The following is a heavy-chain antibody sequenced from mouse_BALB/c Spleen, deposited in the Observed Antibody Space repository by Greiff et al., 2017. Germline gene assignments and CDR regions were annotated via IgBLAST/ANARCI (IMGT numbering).Heavy chain of an antibody. V-gene: IGHV1-20*02. CDR3: ARDYGSSYVGFAY. CDR1: GYSFTGYF. CDR2: INPYNGDT. Sequence: EVQLQQSGPELVKPGASVKISCKASGYSFTGYFMNWVMQSHGKSLEWIGRINPYNGDTFYNQKFKGKATLTVDKSSSTAHMELRSLASEDSAVYYCARDYGSSYVGFAYWGQGTLVTVSA. D-gene: IGHD1-1*01. J-gene: IGHJ3*01.